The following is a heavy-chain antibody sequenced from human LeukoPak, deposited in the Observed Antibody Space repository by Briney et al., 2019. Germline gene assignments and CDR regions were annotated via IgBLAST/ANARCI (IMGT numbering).Heavy chain of an antibody. Sequence: GGSLRLSCAASGFTFSNYAMTWVRQAPGKGLEWVSAVSGSGAIAYYTDSVKGRFTISRDNSKNTLYLQMSSLTVKDTAVYYCAKDRSIGTYYTFDSWGQGTLVTVSS. J-gene: IGHJ4*02. V-gene: IGHV3-23*01. CDR2: VSGSGAIA. CDR1: GFTFSNYA. CDR3: AKDRSIGTYYTFDS. D-gene: IGHD1-26*01.